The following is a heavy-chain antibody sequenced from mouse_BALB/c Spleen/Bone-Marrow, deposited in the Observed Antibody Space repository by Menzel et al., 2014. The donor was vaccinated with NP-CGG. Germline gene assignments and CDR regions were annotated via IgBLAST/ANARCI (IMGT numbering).Heavy chain of an antibody. CDR3: ARKGWLLFDY. Sequence: EVQLQESGGGLVKPGGSLKLSCAASGFTFSSYGMSWVRQTPEKRLEWVASISGGGSTYYPDNVKGRFTISRDNAGNILYLQMSGLRSEDTAMYYCARKGWLLFDYWGQGTTLTVSS. D-gene: IGHD2-3*01. V-gene: IGHV5-6-5*01. CDR1: GFTFSSYG. CDR2: ISGGGST. J-gene: IGHJ2*01.